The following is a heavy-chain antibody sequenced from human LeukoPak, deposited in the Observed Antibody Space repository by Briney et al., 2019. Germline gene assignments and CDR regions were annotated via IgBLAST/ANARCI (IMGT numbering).Heavy chain of an antibody. J-gene: IGHJ4*02. V-gene: IGHV1-69*17. D-gene: IGHD3-10*01. Sequence: SVKVSCKASGGTFSSYAISWVRQAPGQGLEWMRGIIPIFGIANYAQKFQGRVTITADKSTSTAYMELSSLRSEDTAVYYCARARRGSGSYSDYWGQGTLVTVSS. CDR1: GGTFSSYA. CDR2: IIPIFGIA. CDR3: ARARRGSGSYSDY.